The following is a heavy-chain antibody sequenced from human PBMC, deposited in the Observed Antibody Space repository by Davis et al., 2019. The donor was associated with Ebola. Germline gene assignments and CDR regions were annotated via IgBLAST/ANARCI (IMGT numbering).Heavy chain of an antibody. J-gene: IGHJ4*02. CDR2: IDWDGDT. V-gene: IGHV2-70*11. CDR1: GFSLTTNSMC. Sequence: SGPTLVKPTQTLTLTCTFSGFSLTTNSMCVNWIRQPPGKALEWLARIDWDGDTYYSTSLKTRLTISKDTSKNQVVLTMTNMDPVDTATYYCARISGYSYGSPPYFDYWGQGTLVTVSS. CDR3: ARISGYSYGSPPYFDY. D-gene: IGHD5-18*01.